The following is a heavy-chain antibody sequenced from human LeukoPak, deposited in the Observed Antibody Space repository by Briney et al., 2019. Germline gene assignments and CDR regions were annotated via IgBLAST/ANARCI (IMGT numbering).Heavy chain of an antibody. Sequence: PGGSLRLSCAASGFIFSSYAMSWVRQAPGKGLEWVGRITSKTNGGTTEYAAIVKGRFTISRDDSKDTLFLQMDSLTTEDTAVYYCTESLVHWGQGARVTVSS. CDR1: GFIFSSYA. V-gene: IGHV3-15*01. CDR2: ITSKTNGGTT. D-gene: IGHD6-13*01. CDR3: TESLVH. J-gene: IGHJ4*02.